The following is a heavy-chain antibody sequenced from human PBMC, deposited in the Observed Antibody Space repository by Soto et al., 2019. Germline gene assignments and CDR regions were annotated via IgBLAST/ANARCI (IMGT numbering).Heavy chain of an antibody. CDR3: AKDSPYTWEYQDLDF. D-gene: IGHD1-20*01. J-gene: IGHJ4*02. V-gene: IGHV3-23*01. CDR1: GFTFGSYA. Sequence: GGSLRLSCAASGFTFGSYAMTWVRQAPGNGLEWVSALTPSGDNTYYTHSVKGRFTISRDNSKDTLYLQMNSLRAEDTAIYYRAKDSPYTWEYQDLDFWGPGTLVTVSS. CDR2: LTPSGDNT.